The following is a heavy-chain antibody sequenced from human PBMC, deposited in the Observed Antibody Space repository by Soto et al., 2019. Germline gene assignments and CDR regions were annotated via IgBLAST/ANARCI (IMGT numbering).Heavy chain of an antibody. CDR3: ARDLNYYDSSGYSTALDY. CDR1: GFTFSSYS. D-gene: IGHD3-22*01. J-gene: IGHJ4*02. CDR2: ISSSSSYI. V-gene: IGHV3-21*01. Sequence: GGSLRLSCAASGFTFSSYSMNWVRQAPGKGLEWVSSISSSSSYIYYADSVKGRFTISRDNAKNSLYLQMNSLRAEDTAVYYCARDLNYYDSSGYSTALDYWGQGTLVTVSS.